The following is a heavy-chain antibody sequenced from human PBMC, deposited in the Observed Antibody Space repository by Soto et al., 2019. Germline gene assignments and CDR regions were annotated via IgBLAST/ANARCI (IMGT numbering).Heavy chain of an antibody. CDR1: GFTFSSYS. D-gene: IGHD3-3*01. CDR3: XRAVXXIFGVVDYGMDV. J-gene: IGHJ6*02. CDR2: ISSSSSYI. V-gene: IGHV3-21*01. Sequence: EVQLVESGGGLVKPGGSLRLSCAASGFTFSSYSMNWVRQAPGKGLEWVSSISSSSSYIYYADSVKGRFTISRDNAKNSLYLQMNSLRAEDTAVYYXXRAVXXIFGVVDYGMDVWGQGTTVTVSS.